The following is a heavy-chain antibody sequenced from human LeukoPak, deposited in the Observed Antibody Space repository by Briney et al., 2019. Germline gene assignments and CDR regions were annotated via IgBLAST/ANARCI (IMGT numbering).Heavy chain of an antibody. CDR3: ARGGYYGSGNDFRFDP. V-gene: IGHV4-59*01. CDR1: GGSISSYY. J-gene: IGHJ5*02. CDR2: IYYSGST. D-gene: IGHD3-10*01. Sequence: SETQSLTCTVSGGSISSYYWSWIRQPPEKGLEWIGYIYYSGSTNYNPSLKSRVTISVDTSKNQFSLKLSSVTAADTAVYYCARGGYYGSGNDFRFDPWGQGTLVTVSS.